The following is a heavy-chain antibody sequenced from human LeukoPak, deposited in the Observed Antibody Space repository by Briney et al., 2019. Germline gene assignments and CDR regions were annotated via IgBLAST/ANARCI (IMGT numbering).Heavy chain of an antibody. CDR1: GFTFSDYG. CDR2: IWYDGSNI. D-gene: IGHD2-21*01. J-gene: IGHJ4*02. Sequence: GRSLRLSCAASGFTFSDYGMHWVRQAPGKGLEWVAVIWYDGSNIYYADSVKGRFTISRDNSRNTLYLQMNSLRAEDTAVYYCVRELPPVVQYYFDHWGPGTLVTVSS. CDR3: VRELPPVVQYYFDH. V-gene: IGHV3-33*01.